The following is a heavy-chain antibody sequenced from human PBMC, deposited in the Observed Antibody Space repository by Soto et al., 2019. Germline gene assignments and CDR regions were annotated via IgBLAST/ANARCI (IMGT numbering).Heavy chain of an antibody. CDR3: ARDRGGNWNDSGAFDI. CDR1: GYTFTSYA. CDR2: INAGNGNT. Sequence: ASVKVSCKASGYTFTSYAMHWVRQAPGQRLEWMGWINAGNGNTKYAQKFQGRVTITRDTSASTAYMELSSLRSEDTAVYYCARDRGGNWNDSGAFDIWGQGTMVTV. J-gene: IGHJ3*02. D-gene: IGHD1-1*01. V-gene: IGHV1-3*01.